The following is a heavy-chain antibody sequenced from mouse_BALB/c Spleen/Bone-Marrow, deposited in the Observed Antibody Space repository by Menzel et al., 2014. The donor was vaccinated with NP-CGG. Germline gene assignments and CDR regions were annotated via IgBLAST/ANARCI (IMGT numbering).Heavy chain of an antibody. CDR2: IWAGGST. D-gene: IGHD2-4*01. J-gene: IGHJ3*01. Sequence: VKLVESGPGLVASSQSLSITCTVSGFSLTTYGVYWVRQPPGKGLEWLGVIWAGGSTNYNSALMSRLSISKDNSKSQVFLKMNSLQTDDTAMYYCARGYDYDSFAYWGQGTLVTVSA. CDR3: ARGYDYDSFAY. V-gene: IGHV2-9*02. CDR1: GFSLTTYG.